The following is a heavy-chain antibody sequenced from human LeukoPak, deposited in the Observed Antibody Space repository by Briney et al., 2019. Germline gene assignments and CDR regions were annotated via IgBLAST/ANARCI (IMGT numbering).Heavy chain of an antibody. V-gene: IGHV1-69*13. CDR1: GGTFSSYA. CDR3: ARAAYYYDSSGYYYFDY. Sequence: SVKVSCTASGGTFSSYAISWVRQAPGQGLEWMGGIIPIFGTANYAQKFQGRVTITADESTSTAYMELSSLRSEDTAVYYCARAAYYYDSSGYYYFDYWGQGTLVTVSS. D-gene: IGHD3-22*01. J-gene: IGHJ4*02. CDR2: IIPIFGTA.